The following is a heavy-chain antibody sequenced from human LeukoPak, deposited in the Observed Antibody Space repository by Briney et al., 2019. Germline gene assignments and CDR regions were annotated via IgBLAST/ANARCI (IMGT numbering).Heavy chain of an antibody. V-gene: IGHV3-21*01. CDR1: GFTFSSYS. D-gene: IGHD6-13*01. CDR3: ARAPYSSSVGYNYFDY. Sequence: GGSLRLSCAASGFTFSSYSMNWVRQAPGKGLELVSSISSSSSYIYYADSVKGRFTISRDNAKNSLYLQMTSLRAEDTAVYYCARAPYSSSVGYNYFDYWGQGTLVTVSS. CDR2: ISSSSSYI. J-gene: IGHJ4*02.